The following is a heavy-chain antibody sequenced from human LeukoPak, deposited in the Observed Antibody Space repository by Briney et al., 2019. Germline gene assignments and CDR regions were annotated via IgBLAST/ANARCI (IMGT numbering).Heavy chain of an antibody. J-gene: IGHJ4*02. CDR2: IRYDGSNK. Sequence: GGSLRLSCAASGFTFSSYGMHWVRQAPGKGLEWVAFIRYDGSNKYYADSVKGRFTISRDNSKNTLYLQMNSLRAEDTAVYYCARGGYCSSTSCYEIEDWGQGTLVTVSS. D-gene: IGHD2-2*01. V-gene: IGHV3-30*02. CDR3: ARGGYCSSTSCYEIED. CDR1: GFTFSSYG.